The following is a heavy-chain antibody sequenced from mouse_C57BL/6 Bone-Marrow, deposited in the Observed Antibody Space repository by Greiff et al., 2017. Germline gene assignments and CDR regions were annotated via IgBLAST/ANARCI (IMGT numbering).Heavy chain of an antibody. CDR3: ARQHYDSWYFDV. CDR1: GFTFSDYG. V-gene: IGHV5-15*01. CDR2: ISNLAYSI. J-gene: IGHJ1*03. D-gene: IGHD2-4*01. Sequence: EVKLMESGGGLVQPGGSLKLSCAASGFTFSDYGMAWVRQAPRKGPEWVAFISNLAYSIYYADTVTGRFTISRENAKNTLYLEMSSLRSEDTAMYYCARQHYDSWYFDVWGTGTTVTVSS.